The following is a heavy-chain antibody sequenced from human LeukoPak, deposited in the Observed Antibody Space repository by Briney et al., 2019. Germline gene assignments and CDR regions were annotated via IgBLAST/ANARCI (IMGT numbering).Heavy chain of an antibody. J-gene: IGHJ4*02. Sequence: ASVKVSCKASGYTFTSYGISWVRQAPGQGLEWMGWISAYNGNTNYAQKLQGRVTMTTDTSTSTAYMELRSLRSDDTAVYYCARVSPRIVGATKIGDYWGQGTLVTVSS. CDR1: GYTFTSYG. CDR3: ARVSPRIVGATKIGDY. CDR2: ISAYNGNT. V-gene: IGHV1-18*01. D-gene: IGHD1-26*01.